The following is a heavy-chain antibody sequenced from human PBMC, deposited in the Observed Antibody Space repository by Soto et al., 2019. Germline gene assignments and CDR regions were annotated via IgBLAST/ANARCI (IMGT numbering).Heavy chain of an antibody. CDR1: GFTFSSYW. CDR2: LKQDGSEK. V-gene: IGHV3-7*03. CDR3: ASLVVVTAIFDY. J-gene: IGHJ4*02. D-gene: IGHD2-21*02. Sequence: EVQLVESGGGLVQPGGSLRLSCAASGFTFSSYWMSWVRQAPGKGLEWVTNLKQDGSEKYYVDSVKGRFTISRDNAKNSLYLQMNSLRAEDTAVYYCASLVVVTAIFDYWGQGTLVTVSS.